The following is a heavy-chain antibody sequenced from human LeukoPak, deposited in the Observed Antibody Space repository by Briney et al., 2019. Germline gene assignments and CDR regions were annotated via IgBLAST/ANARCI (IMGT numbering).Heavy chain of an antibody. CDR3: SRLAGCGGDCYSEGDY. D-gene: IGHD2-21*02. Sequence: ASVKVSCKSSGYTFTGYYMHWVRQAPGQGLEWMGWINPNSGGTHYAQKFQGRVTMTRDTSTTTTYMELSSLTSDDTALYYCSRLAGCGGDCYSEGDYWGQGTLVIVSS. CDR1: GYTFTGYY. CDR2: INPNSGGT. J-gene: IGHJ4*02. V-gene: IGHV1-2*02.